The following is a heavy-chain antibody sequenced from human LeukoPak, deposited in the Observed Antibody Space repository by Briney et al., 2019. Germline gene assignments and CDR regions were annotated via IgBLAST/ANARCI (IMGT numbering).Heavy chain of an antibody. D-gene: IGHD3-22*01. Sequence: SETLSLTCTVSGGSISSSTYYWGWIRQPPGKGLEWIGSIYYSGSTSYNPSLRSRVTISVDRSKNQFSLKLSSVTAADTSVYYCARRTYYYDSSGYYYYYMDVWGKGTTVTVSS. CDR1: GGSISSSTYY. J-gene: IGHJ6*03. CDR2: IYYSGST. V-gene: IGHV4-39*01. CDR3: ARRTYYYDSSGYYYYYMDV.